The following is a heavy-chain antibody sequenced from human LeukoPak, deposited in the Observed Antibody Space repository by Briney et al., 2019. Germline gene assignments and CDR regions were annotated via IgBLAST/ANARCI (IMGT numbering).Heavy chain of an antibody. J-gene: IGHJ4*02. V-gene: IGHV3-49*03. Sequence: GRSLRLSCTASGFTFGDHSVSWFRQAPGKGLEWVGFIRSKAYGGTAEYAASVKGRVTISRDDSKSVAYLQMDSLKTEDTAVYYCTSEIRYFDWFQADYWGQGTLVTVSS. CDR2: IRSKAYGGTA. CDR3: TSEIRYFDWFQADY. D-gene: IGHD3-9*01. CDR1: GFTFGDHS.